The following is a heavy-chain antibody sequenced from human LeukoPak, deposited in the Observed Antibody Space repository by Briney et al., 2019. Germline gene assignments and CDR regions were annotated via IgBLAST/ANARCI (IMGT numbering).Heavy chain of an antibody. Sequence: GGSLRLSCAASRFTFTNYWMSWVRQAPGKGLEWVANVNQDGSEKYYVDSMKGRFTISRDNAKNSLYLQMNSLRAEDTAVYYCARVEGALMVYGFPYFFDYWGQGTLVTVSS. CDR1: RFTFTNYW. CDR2: VNQDGSEK. CDR3: ARVEGALMVYGFPYFFDY. J-gene: IGHJ4*02. D-gene: IGHD2-8*01. V-gene: IGHV3-7*01.